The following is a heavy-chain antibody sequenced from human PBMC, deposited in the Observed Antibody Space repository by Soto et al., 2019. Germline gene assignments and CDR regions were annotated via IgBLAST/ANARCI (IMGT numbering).Heavy chain of an antibody. CDR2: IDPSDSQA. Sequence: GESLKISCKGSGYSFAGYWITWVRQKPGKGLEWMGRIDPSDSQAYYSPSFRGHVTISATKSIATVFLQWSSLRASDTAMYYCARQIYDSDTGPNFQYYFDSWGQGTPVTVSS. D-gene: IGHD3-22*01. CDR1: GYSFAGYW. V-gene: IGHV5-10-1*01. J-gene: IGHJ4*02. CDR3: ARQIYDSDTGPNFQYYFDS.